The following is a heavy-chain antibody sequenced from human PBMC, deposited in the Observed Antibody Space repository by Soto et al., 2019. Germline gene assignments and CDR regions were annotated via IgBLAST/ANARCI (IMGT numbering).Heavy chain of an antibody. CDR2: VSYDGSNK. V-gene: IGHV3-30-3*01. Sequence: PGGSLRLSFAASGFTFSSYAMHWVRQAAGKWLEWVEVVSYDGSNKYYADSVKGRFTISRDNSKNTLYLQMNSLRAEDTAVYYCARTHHYDSWSGYYRMNYYYYGMDVWGQGTTVTVSS. CDR1: GFTFSSYA. CDR3: ARTHHYDSWSGYYRMNYYYYGMDV. D-gene: IGHD3-3*01. J-gene: IGHJ6*02.